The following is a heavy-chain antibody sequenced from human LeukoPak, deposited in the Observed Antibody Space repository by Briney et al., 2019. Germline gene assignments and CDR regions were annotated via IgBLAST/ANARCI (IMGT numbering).Heavy chain of an antibody. CDR1: GFTVSSNY. CDR2: IYSGGST. Sequence: GGSLGLSCAASGFTVSSNYMSWVRQAPGKGLEWVSVIYSGGSTYYADSVKGRFTISRDNSKNTLYLQMNSLRAEDTAVYYCATTPLWSAIRYWGQGTLVTVSS. D-gene: IGHD3-3*01. J-gene: IGHJ4*02. V-gene: IGHV3-53*01. CDR3: ATTPLWSAIRY.